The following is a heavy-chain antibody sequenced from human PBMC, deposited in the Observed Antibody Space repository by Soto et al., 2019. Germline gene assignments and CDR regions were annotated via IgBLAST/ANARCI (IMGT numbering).Heavy chain of an antibody. CDR1: GYTFTGYY. CDR3: ARNYYGSGSYYDAFDI. Sequence: ASVKVSCKASGYTFTGYYMHWVRQAPGQGLVWMGWINPNSGGTNYAQKFQGWVTMTRDTSIRTAYMELSRLRSDDTAVYYGARNYYGSGSYYDAFDIWGQGTRVTVSS. J-gene: IGHJ3*02. CDR2: INPNSGGT. D-gene: IGHD3-10*01. V-gene: IGHV1-2*04.